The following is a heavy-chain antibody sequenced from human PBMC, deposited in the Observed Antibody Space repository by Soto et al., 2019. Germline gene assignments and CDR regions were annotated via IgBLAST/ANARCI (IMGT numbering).Heavy chain of an antibody. CDR1: GYTFTGHY. D-gene: IGHD2-2*01. CDR3: ARGGHGSDISCYPFDE. V-gene: IGHV1-2*02. J-gene: IGHJ4*02. Sequence: ASVKVSCPASGYTFTGHYIHWVRQAPGQGLEWMGWINPNSGGTNYAQKFQGRVTMTRDTSISTAYMELSRLRSDDTAVYYCARGGHGSDISCYPFDEWGQGNLVTV. CDR2: INPNSGGT.